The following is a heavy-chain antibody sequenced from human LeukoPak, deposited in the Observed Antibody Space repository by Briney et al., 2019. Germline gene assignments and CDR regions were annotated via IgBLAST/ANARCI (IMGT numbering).Heavy chain of an antibody. CDR3: ARDARVGATWNYYYYYMDV. V-gene: IGHV3-66*02. Sequence: TGGSLRLSCAASGFTVSSNYMSWVRQAPGKGLEWVSVIYSGGSTYYADSVKGRFTISRDNSKNTLYLQMNSLRAEDTAVYYCARDARVGATWNYYYYYMDVWGKGTTVTVSS. D-gene: IGHD1-26*01. CDR2: IYSGGST. CDR1: GFTVSSNY. J-gene: IGHJ6*03.